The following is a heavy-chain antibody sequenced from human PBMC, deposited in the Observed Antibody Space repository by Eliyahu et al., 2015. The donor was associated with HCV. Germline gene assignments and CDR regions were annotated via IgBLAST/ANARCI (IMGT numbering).Heavy chain of an antibody. V-gene: IGHV1-46*01. J-gene: IGHJ4*02. D-gene: IGHD3-10*01. CDR2: INPGSGST. Sequence: QVRLVQSGAEVKKPGASVKVSCKTSGYSFTLYYMHWVRQAPGQGLEWMGKINPGSGSTTYTQKFQGRLTITRDTSTSTVYMVLSSLRSEDTAVYYCASQYYRSGSYLPYWGQGTLVTVSS. CDR1: GYSFTLYY. CDR3: ASQYYRSGSYLPY.